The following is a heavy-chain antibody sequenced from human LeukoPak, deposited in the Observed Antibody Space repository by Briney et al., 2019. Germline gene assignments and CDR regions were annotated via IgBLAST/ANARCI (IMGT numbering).Heavy chain of an antibody. CDR2: IIPIFDTT. CDR1: GGIFSSYV. Sequence: ASVKVSCKASGGIFSSYVISWVRQAPGQGLEWMGGIIPIFDTTNYAQKFQGRVTITADESTSTAYMELSSLRSEDTAVYYCARGLVVVAASYYFDYWGQGTLVTVSS. J-gene: IGHJ4*02. CDR3: ARGLVVVAASYYFDY. D-gene: IGHD2-15*01. V-gene: IGHV1-69*13.